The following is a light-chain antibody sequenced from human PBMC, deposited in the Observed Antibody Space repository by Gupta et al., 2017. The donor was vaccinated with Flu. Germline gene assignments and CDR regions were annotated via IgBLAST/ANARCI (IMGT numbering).Light chain of an antibody. CDR2: KAS. V-gene: IGKV1-5*03. J-gene: IGKJ3*01. CDR1: QSISSW. CDR3: QQYNSYSFT. Sequence: PSTLSASVGDRVTITCRSSQSISSWLAWYQQKPGKAPKLLIYKASSLESGVPSRFSGSGSGTEFTLTISSLQPDDFATYYCQQYNSYSFTFGPGTKVDIK.